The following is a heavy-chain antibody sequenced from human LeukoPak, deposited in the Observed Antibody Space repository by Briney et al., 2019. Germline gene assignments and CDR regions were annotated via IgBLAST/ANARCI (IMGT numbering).Heavy chain of an antibody. CDR3: AKETASDFGGAVDY. J-gene: IGHJ4*02. CDR2: ISGSGGST. CDR1: GFTLSSYA. D-gene: IGHD3-10*01. Sequence: GGSLRLSCAASGFTLSSYAMSWVRQAPGKGLEWVSAISGSGGSTYYADSVKGRLTISRDNSKNTLYLQMNSLRAEDTAVYYCAKETASDFGGAVDYWGQGTLVTVSS. V-gene: IGHV3-23*01.